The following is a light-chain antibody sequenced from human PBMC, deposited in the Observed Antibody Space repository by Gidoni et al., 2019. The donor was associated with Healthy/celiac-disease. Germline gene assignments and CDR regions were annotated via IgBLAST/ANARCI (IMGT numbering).Light chain of an antibody. CDR1: QSISSY. Sequence: DIQMTQSPSSLSASVGDRVTITCRASQSISSYLNWYQQKPGKAPKLLIYAASSVQSGVPSRFSGSGSGTDFTLTISSLQPEDFATYYCQQIYSTPTFGGGTKVEIK. V-gene: IGKV1-39*01. CDR2: AAS. J-gene: IGKJ4*01. CDR3: QQIYSTPT.